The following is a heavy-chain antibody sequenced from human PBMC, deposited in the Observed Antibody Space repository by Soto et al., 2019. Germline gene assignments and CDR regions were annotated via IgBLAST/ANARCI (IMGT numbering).Heavy chain of an antibody. CDR2: IDPSDSYT. D-gene: IGHD2-15*01. V-gene: IGHV5-10-1*01. CDR3: ARTPCCGASCNDGMDV. Sequence: GESLKISCKGSGYSFTSYWISWVRQMPGKGLEWMGRIDPSDSYTNYSPSFQGHVTITADKAISTAYLQWSSLKASDTAMYYCARTPCCGASCNDGMDVWGQGTTVTVSS. J-gene: IGHJ6*02. CDR1: GYSFTSYW.